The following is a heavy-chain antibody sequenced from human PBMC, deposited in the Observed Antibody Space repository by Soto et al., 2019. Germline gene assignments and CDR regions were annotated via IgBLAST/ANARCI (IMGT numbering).Heavy chain of an antibody. Sequence: ASVKVSCKASGYTFTSYDINWVRQATGQGLEWMGWMNPNSGNTGYAQKFQGRVTMTRNTSISTAYMELSSLRSEETAVYYCARRGRIAARPGYYYYYYMDVWGKGTTVTVSS. D-gene: IGHD6-6*01. CDR3: ARRGRIAARPGYYYYYYMDV. J-gene: IGHJ6*03. CDR1: GYTFTSYD. CDR2: MNPNSGNT. V-gene: IGHV1-8*01.